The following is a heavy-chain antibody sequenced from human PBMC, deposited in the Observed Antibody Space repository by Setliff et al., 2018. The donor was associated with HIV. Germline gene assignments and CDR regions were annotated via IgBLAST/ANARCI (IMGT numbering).Heavy chain of an antibody. J-gene: IGHJ6*03. CDR2: IIPRFGTA. CDR3: ARGWICRGGSCYPHYYYYMYV. Sequence: SMMVSCKASGGTFSSFGISWVRQAPGQGLEWMGGIIPRFGTANYAQKFQGRITITAEEPTSTAYRELSSLRSDETSGYYSARGWICRGGSCYPHYYYYMYVWGTGTTVTVSS. V-gene: IGHV1-69*13. D-gene: IGHD2-15*01. CDR1: GGTFSSFG.